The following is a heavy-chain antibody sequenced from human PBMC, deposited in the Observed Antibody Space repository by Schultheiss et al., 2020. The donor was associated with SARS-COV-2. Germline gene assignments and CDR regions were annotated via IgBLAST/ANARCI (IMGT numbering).Heavy chain of an antibody. D-gene: IGHD3-9*01. CDR1: GYTFTGYY. Sequence: ASVKVSCKASGYTFTGYYMHWVRQAPGQGLEWMGWSNAGNGNTKYSQEFQGRVTITADKSTSTAYMELSSLRSEDTAVYYCARDRIRAMTGYYMTGAFDIWGQGTMVTVSS. V-gene: IGHV1/OR15-3*02. CDR3: ARDRIRAMTGYYMTGAFDI. CDR2: SNAGNGNT. J-gene: IGHJ3*02.